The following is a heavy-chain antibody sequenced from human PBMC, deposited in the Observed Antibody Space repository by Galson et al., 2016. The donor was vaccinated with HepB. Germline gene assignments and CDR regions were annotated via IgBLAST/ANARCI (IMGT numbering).Heavy chain of an antibody. CDR2: ISYTGST. D-gene: IGHD5-24*01. CDR3: ARLRGVLAIIYYFDY. Sequence: TLSLTCTVSGGSISSGGFSWSWIRQPPGKGLEYIGYISYTGSTYYNPSLKSRVTISVDKSKNQFSLKVSSVTAADTALYYCARLRGVLAIIYYFDYWGQGTLVTVSS. J-gene: IGHJ4*02. CDR1: GGSISSGGFS. V-gene: IGHV4-30-2*01.